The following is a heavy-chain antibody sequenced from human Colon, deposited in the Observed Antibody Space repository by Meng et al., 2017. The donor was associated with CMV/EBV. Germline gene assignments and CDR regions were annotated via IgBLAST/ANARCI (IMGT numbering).Heavy chain of an antibody. D-gene: IGHD5/OR15-5a*01. CDR3: AREVSRDGRYFDY. CDR1: GFTFSSYW. J-gene: IGHJ4*02. V-gene: IGHV3-74*01. Sequence: GGSLKISCAASGFTFSSYWMHWVRQAPGKGLVWVSRINIDESSTNYGDSVKGRFTISRDNAENTLYLQMDSLRAEDTAVYYCAREVSRDGRYFDYWGQGALVTVSS. CDR2: INIDESST.